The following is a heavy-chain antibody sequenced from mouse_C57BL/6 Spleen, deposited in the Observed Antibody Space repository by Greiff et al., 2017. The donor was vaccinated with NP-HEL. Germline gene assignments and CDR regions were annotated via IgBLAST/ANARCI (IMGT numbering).Heavy chain of an antibody. Sequence: QVQLQQSGAELVKPGASVKISCKASGYAFSSYWMNWVKQRPGTGLEWIGQIYPGDGDTNYNGKFKGNATLTADKSSSTAYMQLSSLTSEDSAVYFCARRGYYYGSSPLYFDYWGQGTTLTVSS. CDR2: IYPGDGDT. CDR3: ARRGYYYGSSPLYFDY. J-gene: IGHJ2*01. CDR1: GYAFSSYW. V-gene: IGHV1-80*01. D-gene: IGHD1-1*01.